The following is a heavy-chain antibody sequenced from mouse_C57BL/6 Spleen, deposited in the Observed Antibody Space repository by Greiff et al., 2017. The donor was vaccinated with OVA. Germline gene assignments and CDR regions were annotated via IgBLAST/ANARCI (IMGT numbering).Heavy chain of an antibody. CDR3: ARGVFFDY. CDR1: GYTFTSYW. J-gene: IGHJ2*01. Sequence: QVQLQQPGAELVKPGASVKMSCKASGYTFTSYWITWVKQRPGQGLEWIGDIYPGSGSTNYNEKFKSKATLTVVTSSSTAYLQLSSLTSEDSAVYYCARGVFFDYWGQGTTLTVSS. CDR2: IYPGSGST. V-gene: IGHV1-55*01.